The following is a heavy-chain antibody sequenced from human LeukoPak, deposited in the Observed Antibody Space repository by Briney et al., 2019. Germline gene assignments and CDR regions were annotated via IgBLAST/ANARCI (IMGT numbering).Heavy chain of an antibody. CDR3: AKADYYDSSGSIFDI. V-gene: IGHV3-9*03. D-gene: IGHD3-22*01. CDR1: GFTFDDYA. J-gene: IGHJ3*02. Sequence: PGRSLRLSCAASGFTFDDYAMHWVRQAPGKGLEWVSGISWNSGSIVYADSVKGRFTISRDNAKNSLYLQMNSLRAEGMALYYCAKADYYDSSGSIFDIWGQGTMVTVSS. CDR2: ISWNSGSI.